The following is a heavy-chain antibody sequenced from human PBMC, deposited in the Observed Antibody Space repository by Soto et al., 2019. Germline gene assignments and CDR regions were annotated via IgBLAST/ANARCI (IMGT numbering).Heavy chain of an antibody. CDR2: MYQSGVP. J-gene: IGHJ3*02. V-gene: IGHV4-30-2*01. CDR1: GGSISSGAYS. CDR3: ARDCYDHSAGAVNDTFAI. Sequence: QLQLQESGSGLVKPSQTLSLTCAVSGGSISSGAYSWNWIRQPPGKGLEWIGNMYQSGVPFKNPALKSRVTIAIDNSKNQFSLELNSVTAADTAVYYCARDCYDHSAGAVNDTFAIWGQGTMVTVSS. D-gene: IGHD3-22*01.